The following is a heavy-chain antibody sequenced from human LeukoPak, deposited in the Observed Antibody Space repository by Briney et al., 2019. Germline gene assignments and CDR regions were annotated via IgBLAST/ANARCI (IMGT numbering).Heavy chain of an antibody. D-gene: IGHD3-10*01. Sequence: SETLSLTCTVSGGSISSGGFYWSWIRQHPGKGLEWVEYIHYSGISYSNPSLRSRITLSVDTSKNQFSLKLTSVTAADTAVYYCARDALDTTVRGTLPGGFDPWGQGTLVTVSS. CDR3: ARDALDTTVRGTLPGGFDP. CDR1: GGSISSGGFY. J-gene: IGHJ5*02. CDR2: IHYSGIS. V-gene: IGHV4-31*03.